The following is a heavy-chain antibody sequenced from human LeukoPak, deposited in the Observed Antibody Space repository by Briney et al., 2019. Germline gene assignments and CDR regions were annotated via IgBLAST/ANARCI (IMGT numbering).Heavy chain of an antibody. J-gene: IGHJ4*02. V-gene: IGHV3-15*01. Sequence: PGGSLRLSCAASGFTFSNAWMSWVRQAPGKGLEWVGRIKSKTDGGTTDYAAPVKGRFTISRDDSKNTLYLQMNSLKTEDTAVYYCTTGLWFGELFLDYWGQGTLVTASS. CDR2: IKSKTDGGTT. CDR1: GFTFSNAW. D-gene: IGHD3-10*01. CDR3: TTGLWFGELFLDY.